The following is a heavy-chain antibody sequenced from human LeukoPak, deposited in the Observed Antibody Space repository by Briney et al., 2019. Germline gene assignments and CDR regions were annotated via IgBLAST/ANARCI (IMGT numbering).Heavy chain of an antibody. CDR2: INPSGGST. CDR3: AREAYSSGYPHVFWFDP. Sequence: GASVKVSCKASGYTFTSYYMHWVRQAPGQGLEWMGIINPSGGSTSYAQKFQGRVTMTRDTSTSTVYMELSSLRSEDTAVYYCAREAYSSGYPHVFWFDPWAREPWSPSPQ. CDR1: GYTFTSYY. J-gene: IGHJ5*02. V-gene: IGHV1-46*01. D-gene: IGHD3-22*01.